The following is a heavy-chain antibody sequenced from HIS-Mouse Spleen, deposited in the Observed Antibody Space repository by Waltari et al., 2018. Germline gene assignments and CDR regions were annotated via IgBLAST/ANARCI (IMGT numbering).Heavy chain of an antibody. V-gene: IGHV4-4*07. CDR2: IYTRGRP. Sequence: QVQLQESGPGLVKPSETLSLTCTVSGGSISSYYWSWIRQPAGKGTEWIGRIYTRGRPNYNPSLKSRVTMSVDTSKNQFALKLSSVTAADTAVYYCARARRRNYYDSSGYSKDAFDIWGQGTMVTVSS. J-gene: IGHJ3*02. D-gene: IGHD3-22*01. CDR1: GGSISSYY. CDR3: ARARRRNYYDSSGYSKDAFDI.